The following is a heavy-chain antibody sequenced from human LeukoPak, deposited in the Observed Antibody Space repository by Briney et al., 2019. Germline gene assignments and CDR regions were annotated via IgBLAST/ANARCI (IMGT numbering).Heavy chain of an antibody. D-gene: IGHD6-19*01. CDR3: TRVWYSGGWLGGRFDAFDV. J-gene: IGHJ3*01. CDR2: IRSKPYGGTT. CDR1: GFTFGEFA. V-gene: IGHV3-49*03. Sequence: GGSLRLSCTTSGFTFGEFAVSWFRQAPGKGLEWVGFIRSKPYGGTTESAASVKGRFSISRDDSKSIAYLQMNSLKTEDTAVYYCTRVWYSGGWLGGRFDAFDVWGQGTMVTVSS.